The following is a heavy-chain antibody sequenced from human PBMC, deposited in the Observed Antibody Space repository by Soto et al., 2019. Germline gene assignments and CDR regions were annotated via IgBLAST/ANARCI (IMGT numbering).Heavy chain of an antibody. J-gene: IGHJ3*01. CDR1: EFAFSTFG. Sequence: EVQVLESGGGLIQSGGSLRLSCVFSEFAFSTFGMSWVRQAPGKGLESVSSISAIGDSTVHADSVKGRFSISRDNSRNSLDRKMYNPRADDTAGYYCATVRPSCPRWDFWSQRTDVAVSP. D-gene: IGHD1-26*01. CDR3: ATVRPSCPRWDF. CDR2: ISAIGDST. V-gene: IGHV3-23*01.